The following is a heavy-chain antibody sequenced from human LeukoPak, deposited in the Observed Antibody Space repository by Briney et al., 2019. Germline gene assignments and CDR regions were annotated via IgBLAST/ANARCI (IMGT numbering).Heavy chain of an antibody. J-gene: IGHJ5*02. CDR1: GYTFTSYG. D-gene: IGHD2-15*01. CDR3: ARECSGGSCCPNWFDP. CDR2: ISAYNGNT. Sequence: ASVKVSCKASGYTFTSYGISWVRQAPGQGLEWMGWISAYNGNTNYAQKLQGRVTMTTDTSTSTAYMELRSLRSDDTAVYYCARECSGGSCCPNWFDPWGQGTLVTVSS. V-gene: IGHV1-18*01.